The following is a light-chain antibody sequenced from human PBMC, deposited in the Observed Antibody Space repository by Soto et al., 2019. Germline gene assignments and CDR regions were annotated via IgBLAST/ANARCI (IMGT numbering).Light chain of an antibody. J-gene: IGLJ1*01. CDR2: EVT. Sequence: QSALTQPASVSGSPGQSITISCTGTNNDVGGYNYVSWYQQYPGKAPKLMIYEVTNRPSGVSDRFSGSKSGNTASLIISGLQAEDEADYFFRSFKTSNTRYVFGTGTKLTVL. V-gene: IGLV2-14*01. CDR1: NNDVGGYNY. CDR3: RSFKTSNTRYV.